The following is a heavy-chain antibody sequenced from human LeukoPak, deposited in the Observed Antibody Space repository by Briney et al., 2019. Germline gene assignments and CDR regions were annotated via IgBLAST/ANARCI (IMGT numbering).Heavy chain of an antibody. J-gene: IGHJ1*01. CDR3: GLLWFGDLLWPGTYFPH. Sequence: SETLSLTCTVSGGSISSSSYYWGWIRQPPGKGLEWIGSIYYSGSTYYNPSLKSRVTISVDTSKNQFSLKLSSLTADDTAVFFWGLLWFGDLLWPGTYFPHWGQGTLVTVSS. CDR2: IYYSGST. CDR1: GGSISSSSYY. D-gene: IGHD3-10*01. V-gene: IGHV4-39*01.